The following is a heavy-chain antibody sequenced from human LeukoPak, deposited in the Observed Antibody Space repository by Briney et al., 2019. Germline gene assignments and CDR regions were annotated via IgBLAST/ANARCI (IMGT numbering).Heavy chain of an antibody. CDR2: IYYTGST. D-gene: IGHD3-10*01. V-gene: IGHV4-59*08. CDR1: GASISNYY. CDR3: ARYGSGSYSDDHFQH. Sequence: SETLSLTCTVSGASISNYYWSWIRQPPGKGLEWIGYIYYTGSTNYSPSLKSRVTISVDTSRNQFSLKLTSVTAADTAVYYCARYGSGSYSDDHFQHWGQGTLVTVSS. J-gene: IGHJ1*01.